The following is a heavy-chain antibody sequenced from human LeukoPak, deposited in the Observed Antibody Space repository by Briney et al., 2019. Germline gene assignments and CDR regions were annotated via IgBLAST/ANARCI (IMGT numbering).Heavy chain of an antibody. CDR1: GGSISSSNW. Sequence: SGTLSLTCAVSGGSISSSNWWSWVRQPPGKGLERIGEIYHSGSTNYNPSLKSRVTISVDKSKNQFSLKLSSVTAADTAVYYCASSGSYYRPFDYWGQGTLVTVSS. CDR2: IYHSGST. D-gene: IGHD1-26*01. CDR3: ASSGSYYRPFDY. J-gene: IGHJ4*02. V-gene: IGHV4-4*02.